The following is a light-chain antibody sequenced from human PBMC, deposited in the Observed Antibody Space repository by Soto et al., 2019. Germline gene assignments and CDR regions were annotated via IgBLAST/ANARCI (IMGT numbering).Light chain of an antibody. J-gene: IGKJ4*01. CDR2: DAS. CDR1: QDISNY. V-gene: IGKV1-33*01. CDR3: QQYDNLPLT. Sequence: ENQMAQSPSSLSASVGDRVTITCQASQDISNYLNWYQQKPGKAPKLLIYDASNLETGVPSRFSGSGSGTDFTFTISSLQPEDIATYYCQQYDNLPLTFGGGTKVDIK.